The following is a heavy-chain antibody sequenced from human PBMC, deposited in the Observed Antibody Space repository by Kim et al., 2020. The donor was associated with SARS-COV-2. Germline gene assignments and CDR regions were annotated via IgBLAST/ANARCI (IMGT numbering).Heavy chain of an antibody. J-gene: IGHJ4*02. D-gene: IGHD3-22*01. V-gene: IGHV1-69*13. CDR2: IIPIFGTA. CDR3: ARKGIPGIDYYYDSSGYYSY. CDR1: GGTFSSYA. Sequence: SVKVSCKASGGTFSSYAISWVRQAPGQGLEWMGGIIPIFGTANYAQKFQGRVTITADESTSTAYMELSSLRSEDTAVYYCARKGIPGIDYYYDSSGYYSYWGQGTLVTVSS.